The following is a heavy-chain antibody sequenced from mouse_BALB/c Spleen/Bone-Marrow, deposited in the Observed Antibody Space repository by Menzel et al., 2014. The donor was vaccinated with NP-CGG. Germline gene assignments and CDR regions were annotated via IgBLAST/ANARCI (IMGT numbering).Heavy chain of an antibody. V-gene: IGHV5-17*02. D-gene: IGHD4-1*01. CDR1: GFTFSSFG. CDR2: ISSGSSTI. Sequence: EVNLEESGGGLVQPGGSRKLSCAASGFTFSSFGMHWVRQAPERGLEWVAYISSGSSTIFYADTVKGRFTISRDNPKNTLFLQMTSLRSEDAAMYYCTRGGNWEDFDYWGQGTTLTVSS. CDR3: TRGGNWEDFDY. J-gene: IGHJ2*01.